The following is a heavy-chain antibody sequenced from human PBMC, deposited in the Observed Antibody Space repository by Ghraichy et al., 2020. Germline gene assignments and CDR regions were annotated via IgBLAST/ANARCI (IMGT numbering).Heavy chain of an antibody. Sequence: LSLTCAASGFTFSNAWMSWVRQAPGKGLEWVGRIKSKTDGGTTDYAAPVKGRFTISRDDSKNTLYLQMNSLKTEDTAVYYCTTPRDYYDSSGYLERFDYWGQGTLVTVSS. CDR1: GFTFSNAW. CDR3: TTPRDYYDSSGYLERFDY. D-gene: IGHD3-22*01. V-gene: IGHV3-15*01. J-gene: IGHJ4*02. CDR2: IKSKTDGGTT.